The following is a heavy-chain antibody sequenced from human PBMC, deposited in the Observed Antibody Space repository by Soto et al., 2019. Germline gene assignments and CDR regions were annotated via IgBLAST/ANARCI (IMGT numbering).Heavy chain of an antibody. V-gene: IGHV3-23*01. J-gene: IGHJ4*02. CDR2: VSGSGDGT. Sequence: EVQLLESGGGLVQPGGSLRLSCAASGFTFTNYAMNWVRLAPGKGLEWVSAVSGSGDGTYYADSVKGRFTVSRDNSKNTLYLQMNSLRAEDTAVYYCAKDHLGATTTPYYFDYWGQGALVTVSS. D-gene: IGHD1-26*01. CDR3: AKDHLGATTTPYYFDY. CDR1: GFTFTNYA.